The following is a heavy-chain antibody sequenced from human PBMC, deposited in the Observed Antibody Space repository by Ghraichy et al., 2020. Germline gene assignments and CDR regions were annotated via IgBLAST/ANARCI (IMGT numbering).Heavy chain of an antibody. D-gene: IGHD2-15*01. CDR3: AKGRSSALLDAFDI. CDR2: ISWNSGSI. V-gene: IGHV3-9*01. J-gene: IGHJ3*02. Sequence: GGSLRLSCAASGFTFDDYAMHWVRQAPGKGLEWVSGISWNSGSIVYADSVKGRFTISRDNAKNSLYLQMNSLRAEDTALYYCAKGRSSALLDAFDIWGQGTMVTVSS. CDR1: GFTFDDYA.